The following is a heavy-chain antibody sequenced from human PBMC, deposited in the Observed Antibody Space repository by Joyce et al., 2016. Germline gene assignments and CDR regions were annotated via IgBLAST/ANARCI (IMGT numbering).Heavy chain of an antibody. CDR3: ARPRYCSGGSCLNWFDP. CDR2: IDPSDSYT. D-gene: IGHD2-15*01. V-gene: IGHV5-10-1*01. J-gene: IGHJ5*02. Sequence: EVQLVQSGAEVKKPGESLRISCKGSGYSFTSYWINWVRQMPGKGLAWMGMIDPSDSYTNYSPSFQGHVTISADKSINTAYLQWSSLKASDTAMYYCARPRYCSGGSCLNWFDPWGQGTLVTVSS. CDR1: GYSFTSYW.